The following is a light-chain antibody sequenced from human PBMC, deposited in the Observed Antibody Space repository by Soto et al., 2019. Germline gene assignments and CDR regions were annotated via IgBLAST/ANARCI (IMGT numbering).Light chain of an antibody. CDR1: HSISTW. V-gene: IGKV1-5*01. CDR3: QQYKTYPWT. Sequence: IQMTQSPSTLSASVGDRVTITCRASHSISTWLAWYQQKPGKAPKLLIFDASSLETGVPSRFSGRGSGTEFTLTISSLQPDDFVTYYCQQYKTYPWTFGQGTKVDIK. CDR2: DAS. J-gene: IGKJ1*01.